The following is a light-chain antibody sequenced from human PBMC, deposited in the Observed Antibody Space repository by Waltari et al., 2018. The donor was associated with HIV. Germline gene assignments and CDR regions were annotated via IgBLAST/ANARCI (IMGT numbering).Light chain of an antibody. Sequence: IQMTQSPTSRSASIADRVTISCRSSQNVNRYIHWYQPKPGKAPELLIYAASSLQRGVPSRFSGAGSGTDFTLTISSLEPDDFATYYCQQSYNTPYTFGQGTELDI. CDR3: QQSYNTPYT. CDR1: QNVNRY. J-gene: IGKJ2*01. V-gene: IGKV1-39*01. CDR2: AAS.